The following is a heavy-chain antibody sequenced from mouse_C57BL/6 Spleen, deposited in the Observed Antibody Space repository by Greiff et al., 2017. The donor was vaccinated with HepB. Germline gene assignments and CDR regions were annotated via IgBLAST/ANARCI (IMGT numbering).Heavy chain of an antibody. D-gene: IGHD2-3*01. Sequence: QVQLQQSGAELMKPGASVKLSCKATGYTFTGYWIEWVKQRPGHGLEWIGEILPGSGSTNYNEKFKGKATFTADTSSNTAYMQLSSLTTEDSAIYYCARNGLDDGYYDDAMDYWGQGTSVTVSS. CDR2: ILPGSGST. V-gene: IGHV1-9*01. CDR3: ARNGLDDGYYDDAMDY. CDR1: GYTFTGYW. J-gene: IGHJ4*01.